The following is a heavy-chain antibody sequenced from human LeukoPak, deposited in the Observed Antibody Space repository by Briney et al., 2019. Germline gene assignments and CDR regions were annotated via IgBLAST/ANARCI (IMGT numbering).Heavy chain of an antibody. V-gene: IGHV3-48*04. CDR1: GFIFSHYS. Sequence: PGGSLRLSCVASGFIFSHYSMNWVRQAPGKGLEWISYIGISSGNTKYADSVKGRFTIFGDSAKKSLYLQMTRLRVEDTAVYYCARDYNYAFDNWGQGTLVTVSS. CDR3: ARDYNYAFDN. CDR2: IGISSGNT. D-gene: IGHD5-24*01. J-gene: IGHJ4*02.